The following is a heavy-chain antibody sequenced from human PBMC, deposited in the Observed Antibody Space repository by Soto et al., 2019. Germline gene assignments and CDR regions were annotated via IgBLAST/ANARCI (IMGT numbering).Heavy chain of an antibody. Sequence: KTSETLSLTCTVSGGSISSGGYYLSWIRQHPGKGLEWIGYIYYSGSTYYNPSLKSRVTISVDTSKNQFSLKLSSVTAADTAVYYCASGPAYYYDSSGYYYPHMFSPWFDPWGQGTLVTVSS. CDR2: IYYSGST. V-gene: IGHV4-31*03. CDR1: GGSISSGGYY. J-gene: IGHJ5*02. CDR3: ASGPAYYYDSSGYYYPHMFSPWFDP. D-gene: IGHD3-22*01.